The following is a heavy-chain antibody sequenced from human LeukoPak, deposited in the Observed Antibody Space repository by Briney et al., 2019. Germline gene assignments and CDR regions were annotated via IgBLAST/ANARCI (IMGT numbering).Heavy chain of an antibody. CDR1: GFTFSSYG. CDR2: IWFDGSYK. D-gene: IGHD2-15*01. J-gene: IGHJ6*02. V-gene: IGHV3-33*01. Sequence: PGGSLRLSCAASGFTFSSYGMHWVRQAPGNGLEWVAVIWFDGSYKYYADSVEGRFTISRDNSKNTLYLQMSSLRAEDTAVYFCARDPSGGSYYYGMDVWGQGTTVTVSS. CDR3: ARDPSGGSYYYGMDV.